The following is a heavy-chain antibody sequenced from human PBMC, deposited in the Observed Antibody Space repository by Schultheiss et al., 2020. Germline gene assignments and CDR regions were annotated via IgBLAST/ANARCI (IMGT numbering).Heavy chain of an antibody. J-gene: IGHJ4*02. V-gene: IGHV3-48*04. CDR1: GFTFSSYS. Sequence: GGSLRLSCAASGFTFSSYSMNWVRQAPGKGLEWVSYISSSSSTIYYADSVKGRFTISRDNAKNSLYLQMNSLRAEDTAVYYCARAADLIAAAGKGWDYWGQGTLVTVSS. D-gene: IGHD6-13*01. CDR3: ARAADLIAAAGKGWDY. CDR2: ISSSSSTI.